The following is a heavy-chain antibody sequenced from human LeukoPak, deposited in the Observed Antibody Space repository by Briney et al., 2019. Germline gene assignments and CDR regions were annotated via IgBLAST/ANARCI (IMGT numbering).Heavy chain of an antibody. CDR2: ISGSGGST. D-gene: IGHD6-13*01. V-gene: IGHV3-23*01. Sequence: GGSLRLSCAASGFIFSDYAMSWVRQAPGKGLEWVSVISGSGGSTYYADSVKGRFTISRDNSKNTLYLQMNSLRAEDTAVYYCAKVPGYSSSWYNWFDPWGQGTLVTVSS. J-gene: IGHJ5*02. CDR1: GFIFSDYA. CDR3: AKVPGYSSSWYNWFDP.